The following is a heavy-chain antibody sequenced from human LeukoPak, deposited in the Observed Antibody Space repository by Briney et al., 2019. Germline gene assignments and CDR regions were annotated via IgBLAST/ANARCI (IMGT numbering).Heavy chain of an antibody. V-gene: IGHV3-15*01. CDR2: IKSKTDGGTT. D-gene: IGHD3-22*01. CDR3: TTEDYYDSSGYYLDY. Sequence: GGSLRLSCAASGFTFSNAWMSWVRQAPGKGLEWVGRIKSKTDGGTTDYAAPVKGRFTISRDDSKNTLYLQMNSLKTEDTAVYHCTTEDYYDSSGYYLDYWGQGTLVTVSS. J-gene: IGHJ4*02. CDR1: GFTFSNAW.